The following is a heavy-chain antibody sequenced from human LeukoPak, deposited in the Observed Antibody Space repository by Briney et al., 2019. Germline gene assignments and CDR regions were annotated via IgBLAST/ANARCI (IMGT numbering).Heavy chain of an antibody. V-gene: IGHV3-11*04. Sequence: GGSLRLSCAASGFTFSDYYMSWIRQAPGKGLEWVSYISSSGSTKYYADSVKGRFTISRDNTKNTLSLQMNSLRDEDTAVYYCARLGGYNEVDFWGQGTLVTVSS. CDR3: ARLGGYNEVDF. CDR2: ISSSGSTK. D-gene: IGHD3-22*01. CDR1: GFTFSDYY. J-gene: IGHJ4*02.